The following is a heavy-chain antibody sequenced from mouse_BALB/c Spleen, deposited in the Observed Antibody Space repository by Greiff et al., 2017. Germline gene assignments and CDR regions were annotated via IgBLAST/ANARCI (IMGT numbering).Heavy chain of an antibody. CDR2: SRNKANDYTT. CDR1: GFTFSDFY. J-gene: IGHJ4*01. CDR3: ARDARGGNYEDYAMDY. V-gene: IGHV7-1*02. Sequence: EVKVVESGGGLVQPGGSLRLSCATSGFTFSDFYMEWVRQPPGKRLEWIAASRNKANDYTTEYSASVKGRFIVSRDTSQSILYLQMNALRAEDTAIYYCARDARGGNYEDYAMDYWGQGTSVTVSS. D-gene: IGHD2-1*01.